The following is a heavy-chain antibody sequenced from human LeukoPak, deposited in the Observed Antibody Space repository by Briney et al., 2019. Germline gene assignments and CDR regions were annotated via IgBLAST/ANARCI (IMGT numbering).Heavy chain of an antibody. CDR3: AKDHAGSGRAFEY. CDR2: MSSDGIKT. D-gene: IGHD3-10*01. Sequence: GTSLRLSCATSGLTFRMSGVHWVRRSPGKGLEWVALMSSDGIKTFYADPVKGRFTVSRDTPKDIVYLQMKSLSADDTGIYYCAKDHAGSGRAFEYWGQGTLLTVSS. CDR1: GLTFRMSG. V-gene: IGHV3-30*04. J-gene: IGHJ4*02.